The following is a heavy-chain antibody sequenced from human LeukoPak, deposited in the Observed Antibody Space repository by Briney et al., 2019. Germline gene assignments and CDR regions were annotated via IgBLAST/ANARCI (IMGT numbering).Heavy chain of an antibody. CDR1: GFTFSSYG. CDR3: AREGDSSGWSQRCFDY. Sequence: GGSLRLSCAASGFTFSSYGMNWVRQAPGKGLEWVSYITSSSTYIYYADSVKGRFTISRDNAKNSLYLQMNSLRAEDTAVYYCAREGDSSGWSQRCFDYWGQGTLVTVSS. J-gene: IGHJ4*02. CDR2: ITSSSTYI. V-gene: IGHV3-21*06. D-gene: IGHD6-19*01.